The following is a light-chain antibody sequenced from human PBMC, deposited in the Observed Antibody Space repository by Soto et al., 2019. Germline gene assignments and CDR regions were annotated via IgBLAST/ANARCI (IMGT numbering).Light chain of an antibody. J-gene: IGLJ1*01. CDR2: SNN. CDR3: AAWDDSLNAYV. CDR1: SSNIGSTT. V-gene: IGLV1-44*01. Sequence: QSVLTQPAAASGTPGQRVTISYSGSSSNIGSTTVNWYQQLPGAAPKLLIYSNNQRPSGVPDRFSGSKSGTSASLAISGLQSEDEADYYCAAWDDSLNAYVFGTGTKVTVL.